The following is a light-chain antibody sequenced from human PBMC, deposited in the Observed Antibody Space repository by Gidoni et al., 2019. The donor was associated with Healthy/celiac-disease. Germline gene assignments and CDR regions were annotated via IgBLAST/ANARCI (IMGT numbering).Light chain of an antibody. CDR2: AAS. CDR3: QQSYSTPGT. J-gene: IGKJ1*01. CDR1: QSISSY. V-gene: IGKV1-39*01. Sequence: DIPMTRPPSSLSASLGDRVTIPCRASQSISSYLNWYQQKPGKAPKLLIYAASSLQSGVPSRFSGSGSGTDFTLTISSLQSEDFATYYCQQSYSTPGTFGQGTKVEIK.